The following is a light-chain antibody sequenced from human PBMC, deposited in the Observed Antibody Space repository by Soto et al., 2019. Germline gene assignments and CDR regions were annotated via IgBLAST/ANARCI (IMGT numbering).Light chain of an antibody. CDR2: AAS. Sequence: ILMTQSPYSLSAPFGDRVTISFRTSQTVSTYLNWYQHKPGRGPTLLIYAASSLQSGVPSRFSGSGSGTDFTLSIGSLQPEDFATYYCQQTYSSPWTFGQGTKVDIK. CDR3: QQTYSSPWT. V-gene: IGKV1-39*01. CDR1: QTVSTY. J-gene: IGKJ1*01.